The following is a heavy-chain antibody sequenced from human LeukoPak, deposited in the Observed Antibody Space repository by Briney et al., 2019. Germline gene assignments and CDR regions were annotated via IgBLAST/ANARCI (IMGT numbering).Heavy chain of an antibody. D-gene: IGHD5-12*01. J-gene: IGHJ4*02. CDR2: IKYDGSEK. V-gene: IGHV3-7*03. CDR1: GFTFSSYW. Sequence: GGSLRLSCAVSGFTFSSYWMSWVRQAPGKGLEWVANIKYDGSEKYYVDSVKGRFIISRDNAKDSLYLQMSSLRVEDTAIYYCAREGVDIVTYDYWGQGTLVSVSS. CDR3: AREGVDIVTYDY.